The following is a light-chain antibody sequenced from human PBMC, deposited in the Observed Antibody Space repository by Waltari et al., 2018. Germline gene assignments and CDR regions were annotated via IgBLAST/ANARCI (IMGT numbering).Light chain of an antibody. CDR3: MQALQTPKT. V-gene: IGKV2-28*01. CDR1: QSLLHSNGYTY. J-gene: IGKJ2*01. CDR2: WSS. Sequence: DIVMTQSPPSLPVTPGEPASISCRASQSLLHSNGYTYLDCDLQKPGQSPQLLIYWSSNRASGVPDRFSGSGSGTDFTLKISRVEAEDVGVYFCMQALQTPKTFGQGTQLEIK.